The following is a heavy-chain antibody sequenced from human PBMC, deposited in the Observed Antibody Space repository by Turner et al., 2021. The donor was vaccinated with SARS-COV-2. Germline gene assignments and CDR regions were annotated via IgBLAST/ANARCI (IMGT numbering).Heavy chain of an antibody. CDR1: GFTFSSYA. Sequence: QVPPVGAGGSRVQPGEVPGPPLSGSGFTFSSYAMHWVRQAPGKGLEWVAVISYDGSNKYYADSVKGRFTISRDNSKNTLYLQMNSLRADDTTIYYCARGLGGGYYYGMDVWGQGTTVSVSS. J-gene: IGHJ6*02. CDR3: ARGLGGGYYYGMDV. V-gene: IGHV3-30*04. D-gene: IGHD3-16*01. CDR2: ISYDGSNK.